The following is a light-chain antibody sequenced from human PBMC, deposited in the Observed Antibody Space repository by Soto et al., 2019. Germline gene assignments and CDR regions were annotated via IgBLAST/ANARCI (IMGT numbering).Light chain of an antibody. CDR3: QQYNNWPPMIT. V-gene: IGKV3-15*01. CDR1: QSVSSN. CDR2: GAS. Sequence: EIVMTQSPATLSVTPEERATLSCRASQSVSSNLAWYQQKPGQAPRLLIYGASTRATGIPARFSGSGSGTEFTLTISSLQSEDFAVYYCQQYNNWPPMITFGQGTRLE. J-gene: IGKJ5*01.